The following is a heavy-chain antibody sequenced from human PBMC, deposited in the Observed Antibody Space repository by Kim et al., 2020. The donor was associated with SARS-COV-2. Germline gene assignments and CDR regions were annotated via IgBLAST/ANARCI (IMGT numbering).Heavy chain of an antibody. CDR1: GGTFSSYA. CDR2: IIPIFGTA. J-gene: IGHJ6*02. Sequence: SVKVSCKASGGTFSSYAISWVRQAPGQGLEWMGGIIPIFGTANYAQKFQGRVTITADESTSTAYMELSSLRSEDTAVYYCARENVRPGEDTAMVRFYYYGMDVWGQGTTVTFSS. V-gene: IGHV1-69*13. D-gene: IGHD5-18*01. CDR3: ARENVRPGEDTAMVRFYYYGMDV.